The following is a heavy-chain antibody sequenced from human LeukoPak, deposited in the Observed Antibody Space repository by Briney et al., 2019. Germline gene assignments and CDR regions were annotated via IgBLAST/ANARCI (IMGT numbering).Heavy chain of an antibody. V-gene: IGHV4-31*03. CDR1: GGSFSSGGYD. D-gene: IGHD1/OR15-1a*01. J-gene: IGHJ4*02. CDR3: ATAAQNWNNAPYFDF. Sequence: SQTLSLTCTVSGGSFSSGGYDWSWLRQHPGAGLEWLGYIYYSGTTYYNPSLKSRLTISLDTSKNQFSLKLTSVTAADTAVYYCATAAQNWNNAPYFDFWGQETLVTVSS. CDR2: IYYSGTT.